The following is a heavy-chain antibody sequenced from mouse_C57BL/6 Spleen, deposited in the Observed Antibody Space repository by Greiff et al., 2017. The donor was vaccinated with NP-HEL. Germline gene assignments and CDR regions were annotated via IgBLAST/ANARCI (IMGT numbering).Heavy chain of an antibody. D-gene: IGHD4-1*02. J-gene: IGHJ4*01. V-gene: IGHV1-22*01. Sequence: EVQLQQSGPELVKPGASVKMSCKASGYTFTDYNMHWVKQSHGKSLEWIGYINPNNGGTSYNQKFKGKATLTVNQSSSTAYMELRSLTSEDSAVYYCARLSTGTGYAMDYWGQGTSVTVSS. CDR3: ARLSTGTGYAMDY. CDR1: GYTFTDYN. CDR2: INPNNGGT.